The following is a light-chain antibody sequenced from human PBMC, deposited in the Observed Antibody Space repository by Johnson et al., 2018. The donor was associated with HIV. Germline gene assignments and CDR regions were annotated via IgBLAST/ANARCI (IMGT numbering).Light chain of an antibody. CDR1: SSNIGNNH. V-gene: IGLV1-51*02. J-gene: IGLJ1*01. CDR2: EKN. CDR3: GTWDSSLSAGV. Sequence: QSVLTQPPSVSAAPGQKVSISCSGSSSNIGNNHVSCYQHFPGAAPKLLIYEKNTRPSGIPAHFSGSKSGTSSTLALPGIQIGDEADYYCGTWDSSLSAGVFGTGTKVSVL.